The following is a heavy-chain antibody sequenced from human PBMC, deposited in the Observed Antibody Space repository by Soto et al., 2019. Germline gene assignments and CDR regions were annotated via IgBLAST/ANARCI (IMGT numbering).Heavy chain of an antibody. CDR1: GFTFSDHY. CDR3: TVWGSGNHFGAA. V-gene: IGHV3-72*01. CDR2: SKNKADSYTT. J-gene: IGHJ4*02. D-gene: IGHD3-10*01. Sequence: EVQLVESGGGLVQPGGSLRLSCAASGFTFSDHYMDWVRQAPGKGLEWVGRSKNKADSYTTEYAASVKGRFTISRDGSKNSLFLQMNSLKTEDTAVYYCTVWGSGNHFGAAWGQGILVTVSS.